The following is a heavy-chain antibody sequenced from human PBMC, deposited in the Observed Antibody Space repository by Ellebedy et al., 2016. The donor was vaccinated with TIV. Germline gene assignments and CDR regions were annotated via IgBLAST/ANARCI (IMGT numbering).Heavy chain of an antibody. J-gene: IGHJ6*02. CDR1: GGSFSGYY. CDR3: ARKPPAHGMDV. Sequence: SETLSLTCAVYGGSFSGYYWSWIRQPPGKGLEWIGEINHSGSTNYNPSLKSRVTISVDTSKNQFSLKLSSVTAADTAVYYCARKPPAHGMDVWGQGTTVTVSS. CDR2: INHSGST. D-gene: IGHD1-14*01. V-gene: IGHV4-34*01.